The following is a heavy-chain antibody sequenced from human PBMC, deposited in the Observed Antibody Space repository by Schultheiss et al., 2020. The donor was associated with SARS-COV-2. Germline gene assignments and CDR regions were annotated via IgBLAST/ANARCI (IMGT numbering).Heavy chain of an antibody. CDR2: ISDAGRT. CDR1: GDSISNYD. D-gene: IGHD4/OR15-4a*01. Sequence: SETLSLTCTVSGDSISNYDWNWIRQPPGKGLEWIGYISDAGRTNYNPSLTSRVTISADPSKKQISLNLTSVTAADTAVYYCARHHCQRCQLGNWGQGTLVTVSS. CDR3: ARHHCQRCQLGN. V-gene: IGHV4-59*08. J-gene: IGHJ4*02.